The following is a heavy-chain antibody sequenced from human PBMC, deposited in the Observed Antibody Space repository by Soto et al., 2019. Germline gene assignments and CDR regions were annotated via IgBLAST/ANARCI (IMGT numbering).Heavy chain of an antibody. Sequence: GGSLRLSCAASGFTFSSYGMHWVRQAPGKGLEWVAVISYDGSKKYYADSVKGRFTISRDNSKNTLYLQMNSLRAEDTAVYYWARNYYDSSGYYLVVYYYGMDVWGQGTTVTVSS. CDR1: GFTFSSYG. CDR2: ISYDGSKK. V-gene: IGHV3-30*03. J-gene: IGHJ6*02. D-gene: IGHD3-22*01. CDR3: ARNYYDSSGYYLVVYYYGMDV.